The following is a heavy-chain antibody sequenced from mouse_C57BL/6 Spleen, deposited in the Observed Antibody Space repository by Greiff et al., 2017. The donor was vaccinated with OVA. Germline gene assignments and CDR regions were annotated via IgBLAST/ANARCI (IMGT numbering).Heavy chain of an antibody. J-gene: IGHJ2*01. D-gene: IGHD1-1*01. CDR3: ARPYYGSSSHFDY. CDR1: GYTFTDYY. Sequence: EVKLQQSGPELVKPGASVKISCKASGYTFTDYYMNWVKQSHGKSLEWIGDINPNNGGTSYNQKFKGKATLTVDKSSSTAYMELRSLTSEDSAVYYCARPYYGSSSHFDYWGQGTTLTVSS. V-gene: IGHV1-26*01. CDR2: INPNNGGT.